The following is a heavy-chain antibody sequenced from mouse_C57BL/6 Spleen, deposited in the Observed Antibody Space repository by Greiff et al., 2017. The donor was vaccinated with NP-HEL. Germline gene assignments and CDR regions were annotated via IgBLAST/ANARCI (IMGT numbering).Heavy chain of an antibody. CDR3: ARDRDYYGSSSSGYRYYFDY. D-gene: IGHD1-1*01. V-gene: IGHV5-4*01. CDR2: ISDGGSYT. CDR1: GFTFSSYA. J-gene: IGHJ2*01. Sequence: EVQLVESGGGLVKPGGSLKLSCAASGFTFSSYAMSWVRQTPEKRLEWVVTISDGGSYTYYPDNVKGRFTISRDNAKNNLYLQMSHLKSEDTAMYYCARDRDYYGSSSSGYRYYFDYWGQGTTLTVSS.